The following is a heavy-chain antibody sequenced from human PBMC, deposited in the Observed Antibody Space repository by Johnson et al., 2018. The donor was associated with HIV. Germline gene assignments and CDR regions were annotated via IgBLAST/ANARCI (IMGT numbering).Heavy chain of an antibody. CDR2: IKQDGSEK. V-gene: IGHV3-7*01. CDR1: GFTVSSNY. J-gene: IGHJ3*02. Sequence: VQLVESGGGLVQPGGSLSLSCAASGFTVSSNYMSWVRQAPGKGLEWVANIKQDGSEKYSVASVNGRFTISSDNAKNSLYLQLTSLRAEDTAVYYCAKNKYSSGWYDAFDIWGQGTVVTVSS. CDR3: AKNKYSSGWYDAFDI. D-gene: IGHD6-19*01.